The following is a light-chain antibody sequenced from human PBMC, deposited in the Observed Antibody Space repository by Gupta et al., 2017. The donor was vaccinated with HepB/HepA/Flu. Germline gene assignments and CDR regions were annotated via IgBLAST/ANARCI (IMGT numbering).Light chain of an antibody. J-gene: IGLJ2*01. CDR3: QSYDSSLSVHVV. CDR1: SPNIGAGYD. V-gene: IGLV1-40*01. CDR2: GNS. Sequence: QSVLTQPPSVSGAPGQRVTISCTGGSPNIGAGYDVHWYQQLPGTAPKLLIYGNSNRPSGVPDRFSGSKSGTSASLAITGLQAEDEADYYCQSYDSSLSVHVVFGGGTKLTVL.